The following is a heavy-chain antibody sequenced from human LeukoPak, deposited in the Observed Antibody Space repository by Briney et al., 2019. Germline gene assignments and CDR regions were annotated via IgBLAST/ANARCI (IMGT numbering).Heavy chain of an antibody. D-gene: IGHD1-26*01. CDR3: ARLYLIVGAAI. CDR2: ISSSSSYI. CDR1: GFTFSSYS. J-gene: IGHJ3*02. Sequence: GGSLRLSCAASGFTFSSYSMNWVRQAPGKGLEWVSSISSSSSYISYADSLKGRFTISRDNAKNSLYLQMNSLRAEDTAVYYCARLYLIVGAAIWGQGTMVTVSS. V-gene: IGHV3-21*01.